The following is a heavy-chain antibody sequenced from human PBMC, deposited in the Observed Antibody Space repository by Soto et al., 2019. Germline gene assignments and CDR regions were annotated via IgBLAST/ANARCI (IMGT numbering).Heavy chain of an antibody. V-gene: IGHV1-18*04. CDR3: ARDNRKELWVEGLNAMDV. CDR2: ISGYNGQT. Sequence: QVQLVQSGPEVKKPGASVKVSCKASAYTFTTYGISWVRQAPGQGLEWMGWISGYNGQTNYPQKFRGRVPLTKDTSTSTASMEGRSLRTDDTAMYYCARDNRKELWVEGLNAMDVWGQGTTVTVSS. J-gene: IGHJ6*02. CDR1: AYTFTTYG. D-gene: IGHD3-10*01.